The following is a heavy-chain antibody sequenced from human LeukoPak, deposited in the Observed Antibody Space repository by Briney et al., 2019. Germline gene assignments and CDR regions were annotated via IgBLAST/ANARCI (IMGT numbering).Heavy chain of an antibody. CDR1: GFTFSSYA. CDR3: ASIGRTGISN. Sequence: GGSLRLSCAASGFTFSSYAMNWVRQAPGKGLEWVSYISSSGSTIYYADSVKGRFTISRDNAKNSLYLQMNSLRAEDTAVYYCASIGRTGISNWGQGTLVTVSS. CDR2: ISSSGSTI. V-gene: IGHV3-48*03. D-gene: IGHD6-13*01. J-gene: IGHJ4*02.